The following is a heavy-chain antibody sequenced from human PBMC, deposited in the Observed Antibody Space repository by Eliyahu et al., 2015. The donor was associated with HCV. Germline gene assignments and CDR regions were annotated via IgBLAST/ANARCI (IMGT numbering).Heavy chain of an antibody. J-gene: IGHJ6*02. D-gene: IGHD4-11*01. CDR1: GFXFSSXS. Sequence: EVQLVESGGGLVKPGGSLRLSCAASGFXFSSXSMNWVRQAPGKGLGWVSSISSSSSYIYYADSVKGRFTISRDNAKNSLYLQMNSLRAEDTAVYYCARDRESNSDYYYGMDVWGQGTTVTVSS. V-gene: IGHV3-21*01. CDR2: ISSSSSYI. CDR3: ARDRESNSDYYYGMDV.